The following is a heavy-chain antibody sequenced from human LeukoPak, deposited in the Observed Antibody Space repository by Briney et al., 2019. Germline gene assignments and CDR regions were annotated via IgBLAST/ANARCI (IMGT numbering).Heavy chain of an antibody. CDR2: ISYDGSNK. CDR1: GFTFSSYA. V-gene: IGHV3-30-3*01. D-gene: IGHD3-3*01. Sequence: GGSLRLSCAASGFTFSSYAMHWVRQAPGKGLEWVAVISYDGSNKYYADSVKGRFTISRDNSKNTLYLQMNSLRAEDTAVYYCARTYYDFWSGPNPGLYYYYGMDVWGQGTTVTVSS. CDR3: ARTYYDFWSGPNPGLYYYYGMDV. J-gene: IGHJ6*02.